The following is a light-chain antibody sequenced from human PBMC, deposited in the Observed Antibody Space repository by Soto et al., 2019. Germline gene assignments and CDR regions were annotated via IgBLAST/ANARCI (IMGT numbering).Light chain of an antibody. CDR3: SPHTSSSTLVV. CDR1: SSDVGGYNY. Sequence: QSALTQPASVSGSPGQSITISCTGTSSDVGGYNYVSWYQHHPGKAPKLMIFDVSYRPSGVSNRFSGSKSGNTASLTISGLQAEDEADYYCSPHTSSSTLVVFGGGTKLTVL. J-gene: IGLJ2*01. CDR2: DVS. V-gene: IGLV2-14*03.